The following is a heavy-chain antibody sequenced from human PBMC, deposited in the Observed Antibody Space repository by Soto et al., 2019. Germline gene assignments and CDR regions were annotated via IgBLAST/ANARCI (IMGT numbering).Heavy chain of an antibody. CDR3: ARRITGTTGYYYYYYGMDV. J-gene: IGHJ6*02. D-gene: IGHD1-7*01. Sequence: VKVSCKASGGTFSSYAIIWVRQAPGQGLEWMGGIIPIFGTANYAQKFQGRVTITADESTSTAYMELSSLRSEDTAVYYCARRITGTTGYYYYYYGMDVWGQGTTVTVSS. CDR2: IIPIFGTA. V-gene: IGHV1-69*01. CDR1: GGTFSSYA.